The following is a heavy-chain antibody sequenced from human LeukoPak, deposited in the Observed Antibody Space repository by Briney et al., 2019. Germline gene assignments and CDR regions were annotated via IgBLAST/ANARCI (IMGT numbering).Heavy chain of an antibody. J-gene: IGHJ4*02. CDR2: INPHSGGT. CDR1: GYTFTGYY. Sequence: RASVKVSCKASGYTFTGYYLHWVRQAPGQRLEWMGWINPHSGGTNYAQKFQGRVTMTRDTSISTAYMELSSLRSDDTAVYYCARVFGVVGATTRVIDYWGQGTLVTVSS. D-gene: IGHD1-26*01. V-gene: IGHV1-2*02. CDR3: ARVFGVVGATTRVIDY.